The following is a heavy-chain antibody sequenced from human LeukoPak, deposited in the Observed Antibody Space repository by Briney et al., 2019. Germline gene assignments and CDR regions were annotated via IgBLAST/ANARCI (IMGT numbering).Heavy chain of an antibody. CDR1: GFTFSSYG. CDR3: ARSWRYCSSTSCPHRGAFDI. D-gene: IGHD2-2*01. CDR2: IRYDGSNK. J-gene: IGHJ3*02. V-gene: IGHV3-30*02. Sequence: PGGSLRLSCAASGFTFSSYGMHWVRQAPGKGLEWVAFIRYDGSNKYYADSVKGRFTISRDNSKNTLYLQMNSLRAEDTAVYYCARSWRYCSSTSCPHRGAFDIWGQGTMVTVSS.